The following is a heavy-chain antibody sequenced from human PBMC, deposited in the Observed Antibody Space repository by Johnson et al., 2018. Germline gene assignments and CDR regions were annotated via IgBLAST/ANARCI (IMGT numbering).Heavy chain of an antibody. CDR1: GYTFTNYD. CDR2: MNPTNGNT. D-gene: IGHD3-9*01. V-gene: IGHV1-8*01. J-gene: IGHJ3*02. CDR3: ARRYTVDI. Sequence: QVQLVESGAEVKKPGASVKVSCKASGYTFTNYDINWVRQATGQGLEWMGWMNPTNGNTGYAQKFQGRVTLTRNTSISSAYMEVSSLRSDDTAVYYCARRYTVDIWGQGTMVTVSS.